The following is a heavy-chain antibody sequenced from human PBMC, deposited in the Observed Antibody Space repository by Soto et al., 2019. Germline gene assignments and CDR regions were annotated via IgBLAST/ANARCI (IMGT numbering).Heavy chain of an antibody. D-gene: IGHD2-2*02. J-gene: IGHJ3*02. CDR1: GFTFSSCS. V-gene: IGHV3-21*01. CDR2: IGSSSSYI. Sequence: WGSLRVSFAASGFTFSSCSMNWVRQAPGKGLEWVSSIGSSSSYIYYADSVKGRFTISRENAKNSLYLQMNSLRAEDTAVYYCARERCSSTSCYTSRSAFHXWGQGTMVTVS. CDR3: ARERCSSTSCYTSRSAFHX.